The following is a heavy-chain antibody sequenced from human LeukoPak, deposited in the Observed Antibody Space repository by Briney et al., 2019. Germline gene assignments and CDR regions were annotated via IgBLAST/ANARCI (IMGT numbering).Heavy chain of an antibody. D-gene: IGHD1-7*01. V-gene: IGHV3-53*01. CDR3: AREGKTGTTYY. J-gene: IGHJ4*02. CDR2: IYSGGST. CDR1: GFTVSSNY. Sequence: PGGSLRLSCAAPGFTVSSNYVSWVRQAPGKGLEWVSVIYSGGSTYYADSVKGRFTISRDNSKNTLYLQMNSLRAEDTAVYYCAREGKTGTTYYWGQGTLVTVSS.